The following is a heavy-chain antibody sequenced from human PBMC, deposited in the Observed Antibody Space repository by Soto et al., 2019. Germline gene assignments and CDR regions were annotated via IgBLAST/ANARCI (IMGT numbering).Heavy chain of an antibody. CDR2: ISWNSGSI. J-gene: IGHJ2*01. D-gene: IGHD3-16*01. CDR3: AKEAKVVWGYFDL. Sequence: EVQLVESGGGLVQPGRSLRLSCAASGFTFDDYAMHWVRQAPGKGLEWVSGISWNSGSIGYADSVKGRFTISRDNAKNSLYLQMNSLRAEDTALYYCAKEAKVVWGYFDLWGRGTLVTVSS. CDR1: GFTFDDYA. V-gene: IGHV3-9*01.